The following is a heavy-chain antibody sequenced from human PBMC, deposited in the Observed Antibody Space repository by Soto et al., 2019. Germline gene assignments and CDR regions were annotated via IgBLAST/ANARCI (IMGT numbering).Heavy chain of an antibody. CDR3: ARGIAVAGTYYYYGMDV. V-gene: IGHV3-7*01. J-gene: IGHJ6*02. D-gene: IGHD6-19*01. Sequence: AGGSLRLSCAASGFTFSSYWMSWVRQAPGKGLEWVANIKQDGSEKYYVDSVKGRFTISRDNAKNSLYLQMNSLRAEDTAVYYRARGIAVAGTYYYYGMDVWGQGTTVTVSS. CDR2: IKQDGSEK. CDR1: GFTFSSYW.